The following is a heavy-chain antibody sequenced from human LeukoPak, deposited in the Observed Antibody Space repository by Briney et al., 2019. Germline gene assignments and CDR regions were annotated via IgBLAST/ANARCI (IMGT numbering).Heavy chain of an antibody. CDR1: GASVNNGVYY. CDR2: VYYTGLT. CDR3: ATAQCGSDYYLAGDH. V-gene: IGHV4-61*08. J-gene: IGHJ5*02. D-gene: IGHD2-21*02. Sequence: PSETLSLTCAVSGASVNNGVYYWSWIRQRPGKGLEWVGFVYYTGLTTYNPSLKSRVTISLDTSKNQFSLNLNSVTAADTAVYYCATAQCGSDYYLAGDHWGQGTLVTVGS.